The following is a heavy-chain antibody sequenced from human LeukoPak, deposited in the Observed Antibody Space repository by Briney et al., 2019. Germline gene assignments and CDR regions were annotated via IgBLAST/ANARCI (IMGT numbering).Heavy chain of an antibody. D-gene: IGHD3-10*01. Sequence: SGGSLRLSRAASGFTVSSNYMSWVGPAPGKGRVWQTDIKEDGSKIYYADSVKGRFTISRDNAKNSVYLQMNNVRVEDTAIYYCARDRGLAGWHFDLWGGGTRVTV. CDR2: IKEDGSKI. V-gene: IGHV3-7*01. CDR3: ARDRGLAGWHFDL. CDR1: GFTVSSNY. J-gene: IGHJ2*01.